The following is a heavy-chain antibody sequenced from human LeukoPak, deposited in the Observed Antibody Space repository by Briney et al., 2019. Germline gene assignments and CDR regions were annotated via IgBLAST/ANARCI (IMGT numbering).Heavy chain of an antibody. V-gene: IGHV4-59*01. J-gene: IGHJ6*02. Sequence: SETLSLTCSVSGGSISSYYWSWIRQPPGKGLEYIGYIYYRGSTNYNPSLKSRVTISVDTSKDQFSLNLTSVTAADTAVYYCARLKCISTTCPSRYVMDVWGQGTTVTVSS. D-gene: IGHD2-2*01. CDR3: ARLKCISTTCPSRYVMDV. CDR1: GGSISSYY. CDR2: IYYRGST.